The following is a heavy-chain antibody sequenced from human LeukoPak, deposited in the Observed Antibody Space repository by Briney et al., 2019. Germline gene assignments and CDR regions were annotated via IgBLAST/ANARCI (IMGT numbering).Heavy chain of an antibody. J-gene: IGHJ6*02. D-gene: IGHD5-24*01. CDR2: LNPSGGSS. Sequence: ASVKVSCKASGYTFTSYGISWVRQAPGQGLEWMAILNPSGGSSNYAQKFQGRATLTRATSTGTVCMELSSLRSEDTAVYYCASVYKHGMDVWGQGTTVIVSS. CDR3: ASVYKHGMDV. CDR1: GYTFTSYG. V-gene: IGHV1-46*01.